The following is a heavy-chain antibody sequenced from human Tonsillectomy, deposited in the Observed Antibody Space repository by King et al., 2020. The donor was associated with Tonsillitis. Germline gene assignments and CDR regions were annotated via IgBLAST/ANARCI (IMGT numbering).Heavy chain of an antibody. CDR1: GFTFGSYD. Sequence: VQLVESGGGVVQPGRSLRLSCAASGFTFGSYDMYWVRQAPGKGLEWVAVISFDGSYKYYADSVTGRFTISRDNSKNTLYLQMNSLRAEDTAIYYCARERDGYIFDYWGQGSLVTVSS. CDR3: ARERDGYIFDY. D-gene: IGHD3-22*01. J-gene: IGHJ4*02. CDR2: ISFDGSYK. V-gene: IGHV3-33*05.